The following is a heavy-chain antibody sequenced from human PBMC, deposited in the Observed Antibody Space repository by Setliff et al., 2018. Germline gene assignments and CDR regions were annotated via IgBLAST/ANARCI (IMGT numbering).Heavy chain of an antibody. CDR2: VYYSGIA. D-gene: IGHD5-12*01. Sequence: ASETLSLTCTVSGGSISTYYWSWIRQPPGKGLEWIGYVYYSGIAHYSPSLKSRLTISVDTSKNQFSLKLRSVTAADTAVYYCARGGTFRYFDYWGQGTPVTVSS. V-gene: IGHV4-59*01. CDR1: GGSISTYY. J-gene: IGHJ4*02. CDR3: ARGGTFRYFDY.